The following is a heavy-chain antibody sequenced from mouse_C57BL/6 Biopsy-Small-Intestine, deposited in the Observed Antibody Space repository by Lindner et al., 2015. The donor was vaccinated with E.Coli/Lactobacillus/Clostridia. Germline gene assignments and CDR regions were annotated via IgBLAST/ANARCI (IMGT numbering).Heavy chain of an antibody. Sequence: VQLQESGAELVRPGTSVKMSCKASGYTFTHYWIGWAKQRPGHGLEWIGVIYPGGGYTNYNEKFKGKATLTADKSSSTAYMQFSSLTSEDSAIYYCARETRDYFDYWGQGTTLTVSS. J-gene: IGHJ2*01. CDR2: IYPGGGYT. CDR1: GYTFTHYW. CDR3: ARETRDYFDY. V-gene: IGHV1-63*01.